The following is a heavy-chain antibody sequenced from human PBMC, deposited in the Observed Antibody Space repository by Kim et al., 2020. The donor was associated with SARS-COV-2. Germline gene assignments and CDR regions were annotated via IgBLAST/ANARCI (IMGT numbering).Heavy chain of an antibody. J-gene: IGHJ4*02. D-gene: IGHD3-16*01. V-gene: IGHV3-33*01. CDR1: GIAFTSSG. Sequence: GGSLRLSCAASGIAFTSSGMHWVRQAPGKGLEWVAMIWSDGSYKYYGDSVKGRFTISRDNSKNMVYLQMDSLRGEDTALYYCARDKGVTSIDHWGQGTLVTVSS. CDR3: ARDKGVTSIDH. CDR2: IWSDGSYK.